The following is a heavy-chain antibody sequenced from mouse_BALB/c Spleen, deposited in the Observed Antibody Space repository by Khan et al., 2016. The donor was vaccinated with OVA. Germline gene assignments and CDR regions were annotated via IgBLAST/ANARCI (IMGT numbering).Heavy chain of an antibody. CDR3: TKTEIHYYGSYAMDY. CDR1: GFNIKDTY. D-gene: IGHD1-2*01. J-gene: IGHJ4*01. CDR2: IDPATGNI. Sequence: EVQLQESGAELVKPGASVKLSCSASGFNIKDTYIHWVKQRPEQGLEWIGRIDPATGNIKYDTNFQDTATITSDTSSNTAYLLLSSLTSEDTAVYYCTKTEIHYYGSYAMDYWGQGTSVTVSS. V-gene: IGHV14-3*02.